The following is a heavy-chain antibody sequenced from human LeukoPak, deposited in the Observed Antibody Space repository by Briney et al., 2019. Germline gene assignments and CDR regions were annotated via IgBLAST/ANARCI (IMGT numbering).Heavy chain of an antibody. CDR1: EFTFSNYW. D-gene: IGHD3-22*01. J-gene: IGHJ4*02. V-gene: IGHV3-7*01. CDR3: ARGGQYSGYYYFDY. CDR2: IKQEGSET. Sequence: GGSLRLSCAAPEFTFSNYWMSWVRQAPGKGLEWVANIKQEGSETYSVDSVKGRFTISRDNAKNSLYLQMNSLRAEDTAVYYCARGGQYSGYYYFDYWGQGTLVTVSS.